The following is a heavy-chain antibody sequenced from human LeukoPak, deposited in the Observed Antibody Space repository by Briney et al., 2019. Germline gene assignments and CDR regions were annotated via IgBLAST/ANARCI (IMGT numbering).Heavy chain of an antibody. CDR3: AKASGSYVREDPFDI. CDR1: GFSFSNYA. V-gene: IGHV3-30*04. Sequence: PGGSLRLSCAASGFSFSNYAMHWVRQTPGKGLEWVAVISYDGSNKYYADSVRGRFTISRDNSKNTLYLQMNSLRAEDTAVYYCAKASGSYVREDPFDIWGQGTMVTVSS. CDR2: ISYDGSNK. D-gene: IGHD1-26*01. J-gene: IGHJ3*02.